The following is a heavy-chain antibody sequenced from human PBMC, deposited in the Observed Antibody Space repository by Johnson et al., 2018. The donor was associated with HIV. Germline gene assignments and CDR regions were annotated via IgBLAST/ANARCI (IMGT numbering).Heavy chain of an antibody. V-gene: IGHV3-7*03. CDR2: IQQDGSDT. J-gene: IGHJ3*02. CDR3: AGYSSSWYDAFDI. CDR1: GFTFRNYW. Sequence: VQLVESGGGLVQPGGTLRLSCVVSGFTFRNYWMEWVRQAPGKGLEWVANIQQDGSDTYYADSVKGRFTISRDNSKNTLYLQMNSLRAEDTALYYCAGYSSSWYDAFDIWGQGTMVTVSS. D-gene: IGHD6-13*01.